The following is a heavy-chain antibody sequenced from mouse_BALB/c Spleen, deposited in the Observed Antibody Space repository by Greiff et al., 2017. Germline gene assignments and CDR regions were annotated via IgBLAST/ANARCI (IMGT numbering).Heavy chain of an antibody. CDR2: IYPYNGGT. J-gene: IGHJ1*01. Sequence: EVQLQQSGPELVKPGASVKISCKASGYTFTDYNMHWVKQSHGKSLEWIGYIYPYNGGTGYNQKFKSKATLTVDNSSSTAYMELRSLTSEDSAVYYCARDLYYAFDVWGAGTTVTVSS. CDR3: ARDLYYAFDV. D-gene: IGHD2-1*01. CDR1: GYTFTDYN. V-gene: IGHV1S29*02.